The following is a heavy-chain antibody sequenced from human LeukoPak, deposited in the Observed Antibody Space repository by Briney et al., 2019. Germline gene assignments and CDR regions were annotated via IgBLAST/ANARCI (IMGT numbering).Heavy chain of an antibody. J-gene: IGHJ5*02. D-gene: IGHD2-2*01. CDR1: GGSFSGYY. V-gene: IGHV4-34*09. CDR2: IYYTGST. Sequence: RTSETLSLTSAVYGGSFSGYYWSWIRQPPGKGLEWIGYIYYTGSTYYNPSLKSRVIISVDTSKNQFSLKLNSVTAADTAVYYCARYCSSTSCRWFDPWGQGTLVTVSS. CDR3: ARYCSSTSCRWFDP.